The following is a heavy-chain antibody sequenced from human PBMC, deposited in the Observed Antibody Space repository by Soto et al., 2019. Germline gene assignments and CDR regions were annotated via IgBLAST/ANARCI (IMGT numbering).Heavy chain of an antibody. D-gene: IGHD3-22*01. CDR1: GGSISSGGYY. Sequence: SETLSLTCTVSGGSISSGGYYWSWIRQPPGKGLEWIGYIYYSGSTNYNPSLKSRVTISVDTSKNQFSLKLSSVTAADTAVYYCARPYYYDSSGYYSGYYYYGMDVWGQGTTVTVSS. J-gene: IGHJ6*02. V-gene: IGHV4-61*08. CDR3: ARPYYYDSSGYYSGYYYYGMDV. CDR2: IYYSGST.